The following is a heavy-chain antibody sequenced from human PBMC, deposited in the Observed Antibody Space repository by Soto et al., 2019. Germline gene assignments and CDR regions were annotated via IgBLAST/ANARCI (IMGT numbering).Heavy chain of an antibody. J-gene: IGHJ6*02. CDR2: IWYDGSNK. CDR1: GFTFSSYG. V-gene: IGHV3-33*01. Sequence: QVQLVESGGGVVQPGRSLRLSCAASGFTFSSYGMHWVRQAPGKGLEWVAVIWYDGSNKYYADSVKGRFTISRDNSKNTLYLQMNSLRAEDTAVYYCARDRGFMSVAGMKGYYYYGIDVWGQGTTVTVSS. CDR3: ARDRGFMSVAGMKGYYYYGIDV. D-gene: IGHD6-19*01.